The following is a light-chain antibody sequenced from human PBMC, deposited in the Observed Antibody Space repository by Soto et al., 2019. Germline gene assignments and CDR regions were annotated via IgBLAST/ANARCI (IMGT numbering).Light chain of an antibody. CDR3: QQYDNSPLT. J-gene: IGKJ4*01. Sequence: EIVLTQSPATLSLSPGEGATLSCRASQSVASYLAWYQEKPGQAPRLLIYAASNRATGVPARFSGSGSGTDFTLTISRLEPEDFAVYYCQQYDNSPLTFGGGTKVDIK. V-gene: IGKV3-11*01. CDR2: AAS. CDR1: QSVASY.